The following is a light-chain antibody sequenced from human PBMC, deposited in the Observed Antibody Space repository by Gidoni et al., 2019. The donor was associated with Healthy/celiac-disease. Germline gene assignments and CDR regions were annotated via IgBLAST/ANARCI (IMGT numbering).Light chain of an antibody. J-gene: IGKJ2*01. CDR2: AAS. CDR1: QSISSY. CDR3: QQSYSTPRT. V-gene: IGKV1-39*01. Sequence: DIQMTQSPSSLSASVGDRVTITCRASQSISSYLNWYQQKPGKAPKLLIYAASSVQSRVPSRISGRGAGKDITITISRLQHEDFATYYCQQSYSTPRTFGQGTKLEIK.